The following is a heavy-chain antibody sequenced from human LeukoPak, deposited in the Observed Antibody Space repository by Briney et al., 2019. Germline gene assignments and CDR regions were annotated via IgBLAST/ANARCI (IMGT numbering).Heavy chain of an antibody. CDR2: INHSGST. CDR1: GGSSSGYY. J-gene: IGHJ4*02. CDR3: ARISGSSLDY. V-gene: IGHV4-34*01. D-gene: IGHD1-26*01. Sequence: SETLSLTCAVYGGSSSGYYWSWIRQPPGKGLEWIGEINHSGSTNYNPSLKSRVTISVDTSKNQFSLKLSSVTAADTAVYYCARISGSSLDYWGQGTLVTVSS.